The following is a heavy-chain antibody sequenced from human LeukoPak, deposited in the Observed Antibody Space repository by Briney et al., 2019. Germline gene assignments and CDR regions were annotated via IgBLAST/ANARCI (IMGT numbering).Heavy chain of an antibody. J-gene: IGHJ3*02. V-gene: IGHV4-34*01. CDR3: ARSGAIWCGDFDI. CDR1: GGSFSGYY. D-gene: IGHD3-10*01. CDR2: INHSGST. Sequence: SETLSLTCAVSGGSFSGYYWSWIRQPPGKGLEWMGEINHSGSTNNNPSLKSRVTISVDTYKNQFCLKLSSVTAADTAVYYCARSGAIWCGDFDIWGQGTMVTVSS.